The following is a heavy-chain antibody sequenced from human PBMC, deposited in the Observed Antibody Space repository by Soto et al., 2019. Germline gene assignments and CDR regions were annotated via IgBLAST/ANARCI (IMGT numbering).Heavy chain of an antibody. CDR3: AKDRAGDIYVAARSGLDY. J-gene: IGHJ4*02. D-gene: IGHD3-3*01. CDR2: ISYDGSNK. CDR1: GFTFFSYG. V-gene: IGHV3-30*18. Sequence: PGGSLRLSCAASGFTFFSYGMHWVRQAPGKGLEWVAVISYDGSNKYYGDSVKGRSTISRDNSKNTLYLQMNSLRADDTAVYYCAKDRAGDIYVAARSGLDYWGQGTLVTVSS.